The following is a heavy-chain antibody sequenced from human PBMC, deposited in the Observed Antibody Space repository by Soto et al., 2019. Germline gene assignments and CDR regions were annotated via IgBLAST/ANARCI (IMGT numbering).Heavy chain of an antibody. CDR2: ISPGGIT. D-gene: IGHD2-21*01. Sequence: PSETLSLTCAVYGGSLCGYYWTWIRQPPGKGLEWIGEISPGGITNYNPSVKSRVTISVDTATNQVSLRMSSVTAADTAVYFCGRVVEGATRHTHFDSWGQGTLVTVSS. CDR1: GGSLCGYY. J-gene: IGHJ5*01. V-gene: IGHV4-34*01. CDR3: GRVVEGATRHTHFDS.